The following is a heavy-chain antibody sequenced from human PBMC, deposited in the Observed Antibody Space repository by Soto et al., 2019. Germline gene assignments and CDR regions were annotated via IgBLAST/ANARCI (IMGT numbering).Heavy chain of an antibody. CDR2: IVVGSGNT. J-gene: IGHJ6*02. CDR1: GFTFTSSA. CDR3: AAAPVGRQDIVVVPAAYGMDV. Sequence: ASVKVSCKASGFTFTSSAMQWVRQARGQRLEWIGWIVVGSGNTNYAQKFQERVTITRDMSTSTAYMELSSLRSEDTAVYYCAAAPVGRQDIVVVPAAYGMDVWGQGTTVTVSS. D-gene: IGHD2-2*01. V-gene: IGHV1-58*02.